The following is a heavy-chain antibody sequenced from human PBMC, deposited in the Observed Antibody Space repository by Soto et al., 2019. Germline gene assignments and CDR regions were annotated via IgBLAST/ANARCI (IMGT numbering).Heavy chain of an antibody. CDR3: ASRHSSPYFDY. D-gene: IGHD6-13*01. J-gene: IGHJ4*02. CDR2: IYYSGST. V-gene: IGHV4-30-4*08. Sequence: PSETLSLTCTVSGGSISSSRCHWGWIRQPPGKGLEWIGNIYYSGSTYYNPSLKSRVTISVDTSKNQFSLKLSSVTAADTAVYYCASRHSSPYFDYWGQGTLVTVSS. CDR1: GGSISSSRCH.